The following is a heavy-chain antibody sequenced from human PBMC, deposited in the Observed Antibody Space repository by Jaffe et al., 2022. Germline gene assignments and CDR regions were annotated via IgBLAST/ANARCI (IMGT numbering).Heavy chain of an antibody. Sequence: QVQLQQWGAGLLKPSETLSLTCAVYGGSFSGYYWSWIRQPPGKGLEWIGEINHSGSTNYNPSLKSRVTISVDTSKNQFSLKLSSVTAADTAVYYCARAFDYYGSGSYQPNYYFDYWGQGTLVTVSS. D-gene: IGHD3-10*01. J-gene: IGHJ4*02. CDR3: ARAFDYYGSGSYQPNYYFDY. CDR2: INHSGST. V-gene: IGHV4-34*01. CDR1: GGSFSGYY.